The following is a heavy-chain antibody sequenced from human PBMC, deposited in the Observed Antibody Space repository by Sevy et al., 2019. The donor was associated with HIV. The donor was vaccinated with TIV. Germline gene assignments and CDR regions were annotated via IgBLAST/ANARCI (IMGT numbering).Heavy chain of an antibody. V-gene: IGHV5-51*01. D-gene: IGHD6-13*01. CDR3: ARTSAGYSSSLDY. CDR1: GYSFTSYW. J-gene: IGHJ4*02. CDR2: IYPGDSDT. Sequence: GESLKISCKGSGYSFTSYWIGWVRQMPGKGLEWMGIIYPGDSDTRYSPSFQGQVTISADKSISTAYLRWSSLKASDTAMYYCARTSAGYSSSLDYWGQGTLVTVSS.